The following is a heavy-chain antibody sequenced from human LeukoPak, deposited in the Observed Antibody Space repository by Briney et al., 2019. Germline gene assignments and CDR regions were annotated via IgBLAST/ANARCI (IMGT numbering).Heavy chain of an antibody. CDR3: ARGGAAAGTFWFDP. V-gene: IGHV1-69*04. Sequence: SVKVSCKASGGTFSSYAISWVQQAPGHGLEWMGRIIPILRIANYAQKFQGRVTITADKSTSTAYMELSSLRSEDTAVYYCARGGAAAGTFWFDPWGQGTLVTVSS. J-gene: IGHJ5*02. CDR2: IIPILRIA. D-gene: IGHD6-13*01. CDR1: GGTFSSYA.